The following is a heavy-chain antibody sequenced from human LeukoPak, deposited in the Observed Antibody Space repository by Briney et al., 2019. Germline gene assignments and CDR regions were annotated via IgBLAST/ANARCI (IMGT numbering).Heavy chain of an antibody. CDR3: VKDPSLYYYDTTGTGGEY. Sequence: GGSLRLSCTASGFTFTNYAMNWVRQAPGKGLEWVSGISGRGGSTDYADSVKGRFTISRDDSKNTLFLQMNSLRAEDTAVYYCVKDPSLYYYDTTGTGGEYWGQGTLVTVSS. V-gene: IGHV3-23*01. D-gene: IGHD3-22*01. CDR1: GFTFTNYA. CDR2: ISGRGGST. J-gene: IGHJ4*02.